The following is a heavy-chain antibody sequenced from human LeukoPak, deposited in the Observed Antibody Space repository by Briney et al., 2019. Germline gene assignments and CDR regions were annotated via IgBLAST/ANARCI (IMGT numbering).Heavy chain of an antibody. CDR2: ISSSGSTI. CDR3: AELGITMIGGV. Sequence: GGSLRLSCAASGFTFSSYAMSWLRQAPGKGLEGVSYISSSGSTIYYADSVKGRFTISRDNAKNSLYLQLNSLRAEDTAVYYCAELGITMIGGVWGKGTTVTISS. CDR1: GFTFSSYA. D-gene: IGHD3-10*02. J-gene: IGHJ6*04. V-gene: IGHV3-48*03.